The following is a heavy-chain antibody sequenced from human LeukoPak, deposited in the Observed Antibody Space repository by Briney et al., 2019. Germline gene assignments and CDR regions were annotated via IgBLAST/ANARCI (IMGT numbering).Heavy chain of an antibody. J-gene: IGHJ4*02. D-gene: IGHD3-22*01. CDR3: ARSGTTYYYDSSGYYDLDY. V-gene: IGHV1-2*02. CDR2: INPNSGGT. Sequence: ASVKVSCKASGYTFTNYYMHWVRQAPGQGLEWMGWINPNSGGTNYAQKFQGRVTMTRDTSISTAYMELSRLRSDDTAVYYCARSGTTYYYDSSGYYDLDYWGQGTLVTVSS. CDR1: GYTFTNYY.